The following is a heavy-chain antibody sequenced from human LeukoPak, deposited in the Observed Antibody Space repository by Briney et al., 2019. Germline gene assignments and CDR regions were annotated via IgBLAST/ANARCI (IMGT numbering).Heavy chain of an antibody. CDR2: IIPIFGTA. V-gene: IGHV1-69*06. J-gene: IGHJ4*02. CDR3: RWQGSWQQLALFDY. D-gene: IGHD6-13*01. CDR1: GGTFSSYA. Sequence: GASVKVSCKASGGTFSSYAISWVRQAPGQGLEWMGGIIPIFGTANYAQKFQGRVTITADKSTSTAYMELSSLRSEDTAVYYCRWQGSWQQLALFDYWGQGTLVTVSS.